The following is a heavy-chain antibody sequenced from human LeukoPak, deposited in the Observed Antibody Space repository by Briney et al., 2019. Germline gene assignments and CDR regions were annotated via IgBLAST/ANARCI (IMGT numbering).Heavy chain of an antibody. CDR1: GFTFHNYA. CDR2: ISSSGDIT. CDR3: AKDRPNYHESNGHYYRRNGDY. V-gene: IGHV3-23*01. Sequence: GGSLRLSCAASGFTFHNYAMSWVRQAPGKGLEWVSAISSSGDITFYADSVKGRFTISRDNSRYTLYLQMNSLRAEDAAMYYCAKDRPNYHESNGHYYRRNGDYWGQGTLDTVSS. D-gene: IGHD3-22*01. J-gene: IGHJ4*02.